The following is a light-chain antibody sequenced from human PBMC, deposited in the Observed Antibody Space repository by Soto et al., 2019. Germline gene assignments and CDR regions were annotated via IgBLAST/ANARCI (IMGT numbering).Light chain of an antibody. V-gene: IGKV3-20*01. J-gene: IGKJ1*01. CDR3: QQYGSSPRT. Sequence: EIVLTQSPATLSLSPWERATLSCRASQNVASNYLAWYQQKPGQAPRLLIYGSSIRGAGIPDRFSGSGSGTDFTLTISRLDPEDVAVYFCQQYGSSPRTFGQGTKVDIK. CDR1: QNVASNY. CDR2: GSS.